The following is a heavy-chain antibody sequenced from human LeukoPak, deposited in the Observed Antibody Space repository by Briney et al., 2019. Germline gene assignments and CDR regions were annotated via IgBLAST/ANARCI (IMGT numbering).Heavy chain of an antibody. CDR1: GFTFSSYA. J-gene: IGHJ6*02. CDR2: ISGSGGST. D-gene: IGHD3-22*01. V-gene: IGHV3-23*01. CDR3: AKGPYYYDSSGYTYYGMDV. Sequence: QPGGSLRLSCAASGFTFSSYAMSWVRQAPGKGLEWVSAISGSGGSTYYADSVKGRFTISRDNSKNTLYLQMNSLRAEDTAVYYCAKGPYYYDSSGYTYYGMDVWGQGTTVTVSS.